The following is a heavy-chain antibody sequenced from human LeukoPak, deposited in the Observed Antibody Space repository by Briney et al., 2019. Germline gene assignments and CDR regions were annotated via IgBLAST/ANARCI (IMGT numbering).Heavy chain of an antibody. CDR3: ASPEYSGATEYYGMDV. J-gene: IGHJ6*02. CDR2: ISYDGSNK. CDR1: GFTFSSYA. D-gene: IGHD6-6*01. V-gene: IGHV3-30-3*01. Sequence: GGSLRLSCAASGFTFSSYAMHWVRQAPGKGPEWVAVISYDGSNKYYADSVKGRFTISRDNSKNTLYLQMNSLRAEDTAVYYCASPEYSGATEYYGMDVWGQGTTVTVSS.